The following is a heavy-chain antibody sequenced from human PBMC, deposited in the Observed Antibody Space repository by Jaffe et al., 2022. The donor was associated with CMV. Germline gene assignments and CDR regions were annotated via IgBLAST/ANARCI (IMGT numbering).Heavy chain of an antibody. J-gene: IGHJ4*01. Sequence: QVQLVQSGAEMKKPGASVKVSCKASGYTFTSYVITWVRQAPGQGLEWMGWISVYNGNTNYAQKLQGRVSMTTDTSTRTAYMELRSLRSDDTAVYFCARDSLRGGNDYWGHGTLVTVSS. CDR3: ARDSLRGGNDY. D-gene: IGHD3-16*02. CDR2: ISVYNGNT. CDR1: GYTFTSYV. V-gene: IGHV1-18*04.